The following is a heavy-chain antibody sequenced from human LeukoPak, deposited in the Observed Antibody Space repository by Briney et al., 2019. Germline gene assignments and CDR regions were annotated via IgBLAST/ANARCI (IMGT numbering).Heavy chain of an antibody. J-gene: IGHJ6*03. CDR3: ARDLGVRGVTPPYYYYYYMDV. CDR2: INPNSGGT. D-gene: IGHD3-10*01. V-gene: IGHV1-2*02. CDR1: GYIFTGYY. Sequence: GASVKVSCKASGYIFTGYYMHWVRQAPGQGLEWMGWINPNSGGTNYAQKFQGRVTMTRDTSTSTVYMELSSLRSEDTAVYYCARDLGVRGVTPPYYYYYYMDVWGKGTTVTISS.